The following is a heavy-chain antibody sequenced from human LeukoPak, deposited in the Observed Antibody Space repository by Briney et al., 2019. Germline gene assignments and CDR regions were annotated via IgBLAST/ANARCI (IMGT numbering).Heavy chain of an antibody. CDR2: INHSGST. CDR3: ARHIVVVPAAAQGRDLYFEN. Sequence: PSETLPLTCAVYGGSFSGYYWSWIRQPPGKGLEWIGEINHSGSTNYNPSLKSRVTISVDTSKNQFSLKLSSVTAADTAVYYCARHIVVVPAAAQGRDLYFENWGQGTLVTVSS. D-gene: IGHD2-2*01. CDR1: GGSFSGYY. V-gene: IGHV4-34*01. J-gene: IGHJ4*02.